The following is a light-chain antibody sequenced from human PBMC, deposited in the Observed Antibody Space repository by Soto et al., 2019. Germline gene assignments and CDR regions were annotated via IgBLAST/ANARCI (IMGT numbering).Light chain of an antibody. CDR2: RNN. V-gene: IGLV1-47*01. J-gene: IGLJ2*01. CDR3: GAWDDSLRGVV. CDR1: SSNIGSNY. Sequence: QSVLTQPPSASGTPGQRVTISCSGSSSNIGSNYVYWYQQLPGTAPKLLIYRNNQRPSGVPDRFSGSKSGTSASLAISGLRSEDEADYYCGAWDDSLRGVVFAGGATLTVL.